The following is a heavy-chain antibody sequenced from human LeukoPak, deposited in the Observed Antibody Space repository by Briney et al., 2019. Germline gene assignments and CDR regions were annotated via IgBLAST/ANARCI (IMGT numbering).Heavy chain of an antibody. CDR1: GYTFTSYA. CDR3: SREAVAVANPFDY. V-gene: IGHV7-4-1*02. CDR2: INTNTGNP. Sequence: GASVKVSCKASGYTFTSYAMNWVRQAPGQGLEWMGWINTNTGNPTYAQGFTGRFVFSLDTSVSTAYLQISSLKAEDTALYYCSREAVAVANPFDYWGQGTLVTVSS. J-gene: IGHJ4*02. D-gene: IGHD6-19*01.